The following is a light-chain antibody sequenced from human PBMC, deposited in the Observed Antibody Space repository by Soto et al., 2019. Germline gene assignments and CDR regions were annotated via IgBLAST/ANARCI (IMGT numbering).Light chain of an antibody. J-gene: IGKJ3*01. Sequence: DIQMTQSPSSLSATVGDRVTITCRASQAISNYLAWHQQKPGKVPKLLIYAASTLQPGVPSRFSGSGSGTDFTLTISNVQPEDVATYFCQQYNGAPPEAFGPGTKVAIK. CDR1: QAISNY. V-gene: IGKV1-27*01. CDR2: AAS. CDR3: QQYNGAPPEA.